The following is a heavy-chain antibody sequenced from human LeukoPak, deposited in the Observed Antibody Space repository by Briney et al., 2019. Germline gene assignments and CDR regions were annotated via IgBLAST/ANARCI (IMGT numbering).Heavy chain of an antibody. V-gene: IGHV3-23*01. J-gene: IGHJ4*02. Sequence: GGSLRLSCAASGFTFSSYAMSWVRQAPGKGLEWVSGISGSGGSTYYAGSVKGRFTMSRDNSKNTLWLQMNSLRAEDTAVYYCAKGYYYDSSGLYRYYFDYWGQGTLVTVSS. CDR3: AKGYYYDSSGLYRYYFDY. D-gene: IGHD3-22*01. CDR2: ISGSGGST. CDR1: GFTFSSYA.